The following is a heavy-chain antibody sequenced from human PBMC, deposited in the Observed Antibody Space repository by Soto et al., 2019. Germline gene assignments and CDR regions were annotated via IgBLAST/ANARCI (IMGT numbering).Heavy chain of an antibody. Sequence: EVQLLESGGGLVQPGGSLRLSCEASGFTFRNYDMHWVRQGTGKGLEWVSGISAAGDPDYADSVEGRFTISSENAQNSFFLQLNSLRVGETDVYYCARTERDFYGLDVWGQGTMVIVSS. CDR2: ISAAGDP. CDR3: ARTERDFYGLDV. CDR1: GFTFRNYD. V-gene: IGHV3-13*05. J-gene: IGHJ6*02.